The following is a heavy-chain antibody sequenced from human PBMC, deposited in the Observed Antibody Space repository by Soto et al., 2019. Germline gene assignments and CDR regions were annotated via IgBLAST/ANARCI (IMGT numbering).Heavy chain of an antibody. CDR1: GGSFSGYY. V-gene: IGHV4-34*01. Sequence: ASETLSLTCAVYGGSFSGYYWSWIRQPPGKGLEWIGEINHSGSTNYNPSLKSRVTISVDTSKNQFSLKLSSVTAADTAVYYCARKGYDYVWGSYRFQKFNWFDPWSQGTLVTVSS. J-gene: IGHJ5*02. CDR2: INHSGST. D-gene: IGHD3-16*02. CDR3: ARKGYDYVWGSYRFQKFNWFDP.